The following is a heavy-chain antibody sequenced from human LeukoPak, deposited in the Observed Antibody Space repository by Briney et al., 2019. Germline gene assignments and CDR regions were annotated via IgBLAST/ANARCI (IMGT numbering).Heavy chain of an antibody. D-gene: IGHD6-6*01. Sequence: PQASLCVSCKASGGTFSSYATSWVRQTPGQGLEWMGGIIPIVGTANYEQKFQGRRTITTDESTSTAYMQLSSLRSEDTAVYYCARAVSSIASRAFYYYYMDVWGKGTTVTVSS. CDR1: GGTFSSYA. J-gene: IGHJ6*03. V-gene: IGHV1-69*05. CDR2: IIPIVGTA. CDR3: ARAVSSIASRAFYYYYMDV.